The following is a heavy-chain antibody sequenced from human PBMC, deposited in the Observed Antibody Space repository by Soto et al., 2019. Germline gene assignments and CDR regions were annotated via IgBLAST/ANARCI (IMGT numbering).Heavy chain of an antibody. D-gene: IGHD2-2*01. Sequence: PSQTLSLTCVISGDTVSSNFAAWNWIRQSPSRGLEWLGRTYYRSQWYHDYAESVKGRLTINADTSRNQFSLQLKSVTPEDTAVYYCARALPNYARVTGHGNNGFDLWGQGTKVTV. V-gene: IGHV6-1*01. CDR3: ARALPNYARVTGHGNNGFDL. CDR1: GDTVSSNFAA. CDR2: TYYRSQWYH. J-gene: IGHJ3*01.